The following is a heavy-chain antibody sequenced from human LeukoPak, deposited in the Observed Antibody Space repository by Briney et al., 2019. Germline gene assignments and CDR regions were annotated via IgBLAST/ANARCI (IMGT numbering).Heavy chain of an antibody. CDR2: ISNAGNNK. V-gene: IGHV3-30-3*02. CDR1: GFTFSSHA. D-gene: IGHD3-10*01. J-gene: IGHJ1*01. Sequence: GGSLRLSCAASGFTFSSHAMHWVRQAPGKGLEWVAVISNAGNNKNYADSVKGRFTISRDNSKNTLSLQLNSLRAEDTAVYYCAKDQGYYGSGSYKEYFQHWGQGTLVTVSS. CDR3: AKDQGYYGSGSYKEYFQH.